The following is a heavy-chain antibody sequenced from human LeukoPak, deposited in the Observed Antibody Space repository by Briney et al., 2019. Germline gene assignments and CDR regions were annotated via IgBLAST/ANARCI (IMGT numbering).Heavy chain of an antibody. J-gene: IGHJ3*02. CDR1: GGSISSSNW. Sequence: SETLSLTCAVSGGSISSSNWWSWVRQPPGKGLEWIGEIYHSGSTNYNPSLKSRVTISVDKSKNQFSLKMRSVTAADTAVYYCARGIAAASERAFDIWGQGTMVTVSS. D-gene: IGHD6-13*01. V-gene: IGHV4-4*02. CDR2: IYHSGST. CDR3: ARGIAAASERAFDI.